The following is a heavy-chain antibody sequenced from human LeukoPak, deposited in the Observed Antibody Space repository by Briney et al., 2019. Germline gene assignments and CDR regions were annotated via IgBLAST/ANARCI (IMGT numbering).Heavy chain of an antibody. V-gene: IGHV1-69*05. CDR3: ARVGRSRGSLPNSYYYMDV. CDR2: IIPMFGSA. D-gene: IGHD1-26*01. Sequence: SVKVSCKASGAIFNSYSISWVRQAPGQGLEWMGGIIPMFGSANYAQTFQDRVTITTDQSTSTAYMELSSLSSEDTAVYYCARVGRSRGSLPNSYYYMDVWGTGTTVTVSS. J-gene: IGHJ6*03. CDR1: GAIFNSYS.